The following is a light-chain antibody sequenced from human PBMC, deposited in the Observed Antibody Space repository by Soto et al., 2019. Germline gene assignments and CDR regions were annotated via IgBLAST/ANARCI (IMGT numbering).Light chain of an antibody. CDR2: DVS. V-gene: IGKV1-5*01. Sequence: MSITQSPSILSASFGVRNTNTRLASQNIGDWVAWYQQKPGKAPKVLIYDVSRLESGVPSRFSGSGSGTKFTLTISSLQPDDFATYYCQQHNNSPWTFGQGTNVDIK. J-gene: IGKJ1*01. CDR3: QQHNNSPWT. CDR1: QNIGDW.